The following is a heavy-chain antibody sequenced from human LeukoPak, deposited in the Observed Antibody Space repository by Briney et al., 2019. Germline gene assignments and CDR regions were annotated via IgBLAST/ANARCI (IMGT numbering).Heavy chain of an antibody. D-gene: IGHD1-26*01. CDR3: ARASATAFDY. Sequence: GGSASLSCAASGFTFSTYWVHWVRHAPGKGLVWVSRINSYGSTTSYADSVKGRFTISRDNAKNTLYLQMNSLRAEDTAVYYCARASATAFDYWGQGTLVTVSS. CDR1: GFTFSTYW. J-gene: IGHJ4*02. V-gene: IGHV3-74*01. CDR2: INSYGSTT.